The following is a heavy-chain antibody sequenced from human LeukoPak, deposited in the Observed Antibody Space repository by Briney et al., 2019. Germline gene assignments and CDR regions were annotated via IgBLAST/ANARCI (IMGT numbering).Heavy chain of an antibody. Sequence: SETLSLTCNVFGYSISSAYSWGWIRQPPGKGLEWIGSLYHSGNTNYNPSVKSRVAISLDKASNQFSLRLTSVTAADTAIYFCAREEMPGKFDYWGQGILVTVSS. V-gene: IGHV4-38-2*02. CDR1: GYSISSAYS. D-gene: IGHD1-26*01. CDR3: AREEMPGKFDY. CDR2: LYHSGNT. J-gene: IGHJ4*02.